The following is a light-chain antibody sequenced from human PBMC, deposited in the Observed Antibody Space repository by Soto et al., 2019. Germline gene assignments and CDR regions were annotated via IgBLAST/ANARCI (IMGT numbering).Light chain of an antibody. CDR1: QSISSW. CDR3: QQYENYWT. J-gene: IGKJ1*01. CDR2: DAS. V-gene: IGKV1-5*01. Sequence: DIQMTQSPSTLSASVGDRVTITCRASQSISSWLAWYQHKPGKAPKLLIYDASNLDSGVPSRFSGSGSGTELSLTISNLQPDDCATYYCQQYENYWTFGQGTKVDIK.